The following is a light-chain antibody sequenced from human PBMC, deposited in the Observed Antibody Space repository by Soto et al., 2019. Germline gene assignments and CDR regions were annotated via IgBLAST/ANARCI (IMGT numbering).Light chain of an antibody. J-gene: IGKJ1*01. Sequence: DIQMTQSPSSLSASVGDSVTISRRASQSIFTYLHWYQQKPGTAPRLLISRASSVQSGVPPRFSGSGSGRDFTLSISSLRPEDIGTYFCQQTYSVPWTFGPGTKVDSK. V-gene: IGKV1-39*01. CDR3: QQTYSVPWT. CDR1: QSIFTY. CDR2: RAS.